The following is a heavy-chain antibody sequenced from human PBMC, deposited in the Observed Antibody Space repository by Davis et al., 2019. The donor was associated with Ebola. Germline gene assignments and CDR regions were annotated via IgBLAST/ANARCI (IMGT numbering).Heavy chain of an antibody. CDR3: ARAIADYYYYGMDV. CDR1: LHTFTRDV. Sequence: SVNVSCKASLHTFTRDVITWLRQPTGQGLEWMGWMNPNSGNTRYAQKFQGRVTMTRNTSISTAYMELSSLRSEDTAVYYCARAIADYYYYGMDVWGKGTTVTVSS. D-gene: IGHD6-13*01. V-gene: IGHV1-8*01. CDR2: MNPNSGNT. J-gene: IGHJ6*04.